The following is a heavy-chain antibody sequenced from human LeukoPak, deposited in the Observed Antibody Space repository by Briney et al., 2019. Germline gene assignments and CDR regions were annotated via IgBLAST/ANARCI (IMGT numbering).Heavy chain of an antibody. V-gene: IGHV3-23*01. D-gene: IGHD2-15*01. CDR3: AKEAVVGGPDY. Sequence: GGSLSLLCATCRFTFSSFPMRCARQAPGKGLEWVSTISGSGATTYYADSVKGRFTISRDNYKNTLYLQMNSLRAEDTALYYCAKEAVVGGPDYWGQGTLVTVS. J-gene: IGHJ4*02. CDR1: RFTFSSFP. CDR2: ISGSGATT.